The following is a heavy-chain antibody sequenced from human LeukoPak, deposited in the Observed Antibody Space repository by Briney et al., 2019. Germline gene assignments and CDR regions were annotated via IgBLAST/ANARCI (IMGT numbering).Heavy chain of an antibody. Sequence: GGSLRLSCAASGFTFSSYAMSWVRQAPGKGLEWVSAISGSGGSTYYGDSVKGRFTISRDNSKNTLYLQMNSLRAEDTAVYYCANYYDSSGSSYFDYWGQGTLVTVSS. CDR2: ISGSGGST. D-gene: IGHD3-22*01. CDR3: ANYYDSSGSSYFDY. V-gene: IGHV3-23*01. CDR1: GFTFSSYA. J-gene: IGHJ4*02.